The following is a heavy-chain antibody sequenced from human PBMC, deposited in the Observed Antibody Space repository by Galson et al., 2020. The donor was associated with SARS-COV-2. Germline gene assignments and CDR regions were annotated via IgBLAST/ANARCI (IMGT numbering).Heavy chain of an antibody. V-gene: IGHV3-30-3*01. J-gene: IGHJ4*02. Sequence: GESLKISCEASGFTFSDYAMHWVRQSPGKGLEWVAIISYDGTTLYNADYVKGRFTISRDTSKNTLYLQMNSLRAEDTAVFYCARETGDSTSSYFDYWGQGTLVAVSS. CDR3: ARETGDSTSSYFDY. CDR2: ISYDGTTL. CDR1: GFTFSDYA. D-gene: IGHD2-2*01.